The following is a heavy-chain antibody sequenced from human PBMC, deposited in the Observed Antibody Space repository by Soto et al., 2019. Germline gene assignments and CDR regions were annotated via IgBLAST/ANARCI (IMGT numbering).Heavy chain of an antibody. D-gene: IGHD3-22*01. Sequence: SDTLSLTCTVSGGSLSNYYWSWIRQPTGKGLEWIGRIYTGGSINYNPSLKSRVTMSVDTSKQQFSLKLTSVTAADTAVYYCARDLDSSGFSPEWFEPWGQGTLVTVS. CDR1: GGSLSNYY. CDR2: IYTGGSI. CDR3: ARDLDSSGFSPEWFEP. J-gene: IGHJ5*02. V-gene: IGHV4-4*07.